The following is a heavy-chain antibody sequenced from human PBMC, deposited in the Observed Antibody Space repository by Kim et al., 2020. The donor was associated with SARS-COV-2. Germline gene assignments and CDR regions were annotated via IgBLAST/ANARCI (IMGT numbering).Heavy chain of an antibody. CDR3: ATPALYYYDSSGYYDY. Sequence: GGSLRLSCAASGFTFSSYGMHWVRQAPGKGLEWVAVISYDGSNKYYADSVKGRFTISRDNSKNTLYLQMNSLRAEYTAVYYCATPALYYYDSSGYYDYWGQGTLVTVSS. CDR2: ISYDGSNK. V-gene: IGHV3-33*05. D-gene: IGHD3-22*01. J-gene: IGHJ4*02. CDR1: GFTFSSYG.